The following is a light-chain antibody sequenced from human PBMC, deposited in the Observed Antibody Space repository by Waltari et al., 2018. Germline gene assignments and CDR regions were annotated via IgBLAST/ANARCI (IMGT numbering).Light chain of an antibody. CDR3: QQYGPSPPYT. CDR1: QTVTNRY. J-gene: IGKJ2*01. V-gene: IGKV3-20*01. Sequence: EIVLTQSPGTLSLSPGDSATLSCRASQTVTNRYLAWYQQRPGQAPRLLIYGASNRAAGIPNRISGSGSGTDFTLTITRLEPEDFAVYYCQQYGPSPPYTFGQGTKLEV. CDR2: GAS.